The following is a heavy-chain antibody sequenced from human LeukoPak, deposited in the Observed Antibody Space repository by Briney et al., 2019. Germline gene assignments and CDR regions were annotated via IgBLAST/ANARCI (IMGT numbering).Heavy chain of an antibody. CDR2: IYNSGST. V-gene: IGHV4-4*07. D-gene: IGHD6-19*01. CDR3: ARETYLSSGHRIFDI. J-gene: IGHJ3*02. Sequence: SETLSLTCTVSGGSISSYYWSWIRQPAGKGLEWIGRIYNSGSTNYNTNYNPSLSSRVTMSVDTSKNQFSLKPNSVTAADTAVYYCARETYLSSGHRIFDIWGQGTMVTVS. CDR1: GGSISSYY.